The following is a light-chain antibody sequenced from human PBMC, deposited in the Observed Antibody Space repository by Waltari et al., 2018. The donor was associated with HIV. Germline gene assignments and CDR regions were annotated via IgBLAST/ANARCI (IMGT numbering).Light chain of an antibody. Sequence: QSALTQSASVSGSPGQSITISCTGTSSDVGSYNLVSWSQHHPGKAPKLMIYEVNKRPSGVSNRFSGAKSGNTASLTISGLQAEDEADYYCCSYAGSSTSVVFGGGTKLTVL. CDR1: SSDVGSYNL. CDR3: CSYAGSSTSVV. CDR2: EVN. V-gene: IGLV2-23*02. J-gene: IGLJ2*01.